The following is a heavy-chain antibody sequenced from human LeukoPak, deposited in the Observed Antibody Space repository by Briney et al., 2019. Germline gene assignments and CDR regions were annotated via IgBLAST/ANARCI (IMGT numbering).Heavy chain of an antibody. Sequence: SETLSLTCTVSGGSISSHHWSWIRQPPGKGLEWIGYIYYSGSTNYNPSLKSRVTISVDTSKNQFSLKLSSVTAADTAVYYCARGYCSGGSCYSANDYWGQGTLVTVSS. D-gene: IGHD2-15*01. V-gene: IGHV4-59*11. J-gene: IGHJ4*02. CDR2: IYYSGST. CDR3: ARGYCSGGSCYSANDY. CDR1: GGSISSHH.